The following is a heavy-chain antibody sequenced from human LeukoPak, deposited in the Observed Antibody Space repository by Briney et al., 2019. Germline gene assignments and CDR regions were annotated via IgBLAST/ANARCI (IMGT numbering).Heavy chain of an antibody. CDR3: ASPSLGYGSGSYIDAFDI. D-gene: IGHD3-10*01. Sequence: GGSLRLSCAASGFTFSDYYTSWIRQAPGKGLEWVSYISSSGSTIYYADSVKGRFTISRDNAKNSLYLPMNSLRAEDTAVYYCASPSLGYGSGSYIDAFDIWGQGTMVTVPS. CDR1: GFTFSDYY. CDR2: ISSSGSTI. J-gene: IGHJ3*02. V-gene: IGHV3-11*01.